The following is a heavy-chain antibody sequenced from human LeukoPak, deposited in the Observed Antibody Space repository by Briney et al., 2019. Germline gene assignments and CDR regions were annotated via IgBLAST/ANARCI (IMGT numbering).Heavy chain of an antibody. CDR2: IYYGGST. D-gene: IGHD5-18*01. CDR3: ARDIYGYSYGRFDY. Sequence: SETLSLTCTVSGGSISNYYWNWIRQPPGKGLEWIGYIYYGGSTNYNPPLKSRVTISVDTSKNQFSLRLSSVTAADTAVYYCARDIYGYSYGRFDYWGQGTLVTVSS. CDR1: GGSISNYY. V-gene: IGHV4-59*01. J-gene: IGHJ4*02.